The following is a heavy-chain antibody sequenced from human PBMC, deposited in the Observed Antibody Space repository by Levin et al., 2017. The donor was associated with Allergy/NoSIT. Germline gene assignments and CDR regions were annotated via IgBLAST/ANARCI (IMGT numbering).Heavy chain of an antibody. J-gene: IGHJ2*01. CDR2: IYSGGST. V-gene: IGHV3-53*01. Sequence: LSLTCAASGFTVSSNYMSWVRQAPGKGLEWVSVIYSGGSTYYADSVKGRFTISRDNSKNTLYLQMNSLRAEDTAVYYCARTLALDYYGSGSYTYWYFDRWGRGTLVTVSS. D-gene: IGHD3-10*01. CDR3: ARTLALDYYGSGSYTYWYFDR. CDR1: GFTVSSNY.